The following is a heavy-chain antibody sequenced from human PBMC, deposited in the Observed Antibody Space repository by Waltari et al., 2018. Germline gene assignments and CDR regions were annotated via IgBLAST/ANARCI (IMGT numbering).Heavy chain of an antibody. J-gene: IGHJ6*02. CDR1: GFTFSSYA. CDR2: ISGSGGST. V-gene: IGHV3-23*01. Sequence: EVQLLESGGGLVQPGGSLRLSCAASGFTFSSYAMSWVRQAPGKGLEWVSAISGSGGSTYYADSVKGRFTISRDNSKNTLYLQMNSLRAEDTAVYYCANYHDFWSGYYLYYYYGMDVWGQGTTVTVSS. CDR3: ANYHDFWSGYYLYYYYGMDV. D-gene: IGHD3-3*01.